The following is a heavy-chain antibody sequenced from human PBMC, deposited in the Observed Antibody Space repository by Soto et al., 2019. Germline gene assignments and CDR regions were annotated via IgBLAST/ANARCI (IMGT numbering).Heavy chain of an antibody. J-gene: IGHJ4*02. Sequence: QLQLQESGSGLVKPSQTLSLTCAVSGGSISSGGYSWSWIRQPPGKGLEWIGYIYHSGSTYYNPSLKSRVTTSVYRSKNQFSLKLSSVTAADTAEYYCAAWGGPPRYYWGQGTLVTVSS. D-gene: IGHD1-26*01. CDR1: GGSISSGGYS. CDR2: IYHSGST. CDR3: AAWGGPPRYY. V-gene: IGHV4-30-2*01.